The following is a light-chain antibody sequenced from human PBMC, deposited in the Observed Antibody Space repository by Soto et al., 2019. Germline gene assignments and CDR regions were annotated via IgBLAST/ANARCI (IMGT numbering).Light chain of an antibody. CDR1: QRITTY. CDR2: TSG. CDR3: QQTYNTPYT. V-gene: IGKV1-39*01. Sequence: IHMTRSPSSLSASVGDRVTITCRASQRITTYLNWYQQKPGEAPKLLISTSGTLQRGVPSRFTGSGSGTDFTLTITGLQRADFATYFCQQTYNTPYTFGQGTKLEIK. J-gene: IGKJ2*01.